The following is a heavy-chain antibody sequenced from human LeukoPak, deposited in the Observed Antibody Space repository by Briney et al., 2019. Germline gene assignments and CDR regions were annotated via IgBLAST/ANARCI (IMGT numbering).Heavy chain of an antibody. D-gene: IGHD3/OR15-3a*01. V-gene: IGHV4-59*01. J-gene: IGHJ4*02. CDR2: LYYSGST. CDR1: GGSINSYY. CDR3: ARKRDWGAPFDY. Sequence: PSETLSLTCTVSGGSINSYYWSWIRQPPGKGLEWIGYLYYSGSTNYNPSLKNRVTISVDTPKNQFSLKLSSVTAADTAVYYCARKRDWGAPFDYWGQGTLVTVSS.